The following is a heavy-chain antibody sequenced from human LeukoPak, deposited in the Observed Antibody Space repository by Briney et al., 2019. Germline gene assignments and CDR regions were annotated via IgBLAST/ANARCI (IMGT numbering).Heavy chain of an antibody. CDR2: ISYDGSNK. J-gene: IGHJ4*02. CDR3: ANLLRWEPY. D-gene: IGHD4-23*01. Sequence: GGSLRLSCAASGFTFSSYGMHRVRQAPGKGLEWVAVISYDGSNKYYADSVKGRFTISRDNSKNTLYLQMNSLRAEDTAVYYCANLLRWEPYWGQGTLVTVSS. V-gene: IGHV3-30*18. CDR1: GFTFSSYG.